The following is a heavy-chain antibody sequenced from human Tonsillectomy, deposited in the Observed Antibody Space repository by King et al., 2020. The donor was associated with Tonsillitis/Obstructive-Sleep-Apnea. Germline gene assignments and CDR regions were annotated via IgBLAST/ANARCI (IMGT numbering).Heavy chain of an antibody. D-gene: IGHD2-21*01. CDR3: ARGVVMGIFDS. CDR2: IYAGGST. CDR1: GFLVSSDY. J-gene: IGHJ5*01. Sequence: VQLQESGGGLVQPGGSLRLSCAASGFLVSSDYMSWVRQAPGKGLEWVSVIYAGGSTYYADSVKGRFTISRDTSQNTVHLHMTGLRVDDMAVYFCARGVVMGIFDSWGQGALVTVSS. V-gene: IGHV3-66*01.